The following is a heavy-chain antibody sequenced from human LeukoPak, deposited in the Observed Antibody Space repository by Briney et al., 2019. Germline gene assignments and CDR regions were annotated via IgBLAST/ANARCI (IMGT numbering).Heavy chain of an antibody. CDR3: ARGGVAVAGDYFDY. D-gene: IGHD6-19*01. CDR1: GGTFSSYA. J-gene: IGHJ4*02. CDR2: IIPIFGTA. V-gene: IGHV1-69*05. Sequence: GASVKVSCKASGGTFSSYAISWVRQAPGQGLEWMGGIIPIFGTANYAQKFQGRVTITTDESTSTAYMELSSLRSEDTAVYYCARGGVAVAGDYFDYWGQGTLVTVSS.